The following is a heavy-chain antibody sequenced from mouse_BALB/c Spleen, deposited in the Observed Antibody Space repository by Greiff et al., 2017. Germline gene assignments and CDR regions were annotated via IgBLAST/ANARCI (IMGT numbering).Heavy chain of an antibody. Sequence: LKQPGSELVRPGASVKLSCKASGYTFTSYWMHWVKQRHGQGLEWIGNIYPGSGSTNYDEKFKSKGTLTVDTSSSTAYMHLSSLTSEDSAVYYCTRTNYYGSHYFDYWGQGTTLTVSS. CDR1: GYTFTSYW. D-gene: IGHD1-1*01. J-gene: IGHJ2*01. CDR2: IYPGSGST. V-gene: IGHV1S22*01. CDR3: TRTNYYGSHYFDY.